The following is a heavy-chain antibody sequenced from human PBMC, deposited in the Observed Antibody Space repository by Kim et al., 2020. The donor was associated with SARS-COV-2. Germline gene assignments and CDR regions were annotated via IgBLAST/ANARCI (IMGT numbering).Heavy chain of an antibody. Sequence: GGSLRLSCAASGFTFSSYEMNWVRQAPGKGLEWVSYISSSGGTIYYADSVKGRFTVSRDNANNSLYLQMNSLRAEDTAVYYCARANSGYDSAHNYYYHYGLDVWGQGTTVTVSS. V-gene: IGHV3-48*03. J-gene: IGHJ6*02. CDR2: ISSSGGTI. CDR1: GFTFSSYE. D-gene: IGHD5-12*01. CDR3: ARANSGYDSAHNYYYHYGLDV.